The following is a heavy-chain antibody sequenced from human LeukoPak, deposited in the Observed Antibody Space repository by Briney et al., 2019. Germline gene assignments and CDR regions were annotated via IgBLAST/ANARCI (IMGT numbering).Heavy chain of an antibody. CDR3: ARAKRGLTDY. V-gene: IGHV3-30*09. J-gene: IGHJ4*02. Sequence: PGRTLRLSCAASGFTFRNYAIHSVRQPPGKGLDWGAVISYDGNHTFYADSVKGRFAISRDNSKDTLFLHMNSLRADDTAIYYCARAKRGLTDYWGQGTLVTVSS. CDR1: GFTFRNYA. CDR2: ISYDGNHT. D-gene: IGHD2-8*01.